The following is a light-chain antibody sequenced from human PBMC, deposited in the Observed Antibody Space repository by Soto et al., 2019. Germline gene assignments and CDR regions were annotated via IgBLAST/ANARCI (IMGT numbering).Light chain of an antibody. Sequence: QSVLTQPPSVSAAPGQKVTISCSGSSSNIGKYYVSWYQQLPGTAPKLLIFDSIKRPSGIPDRFSGSKSGTSATLGITGLQTGDEADYFCGTWYDSLSVVVLGGGTMLTVL. J-gene: IGLJ2*01. CDR1: SSNIGKYY. CDR3: GTWYDSLSVVV. V-gene: IGLV1-51*01. CDR2: DSI.